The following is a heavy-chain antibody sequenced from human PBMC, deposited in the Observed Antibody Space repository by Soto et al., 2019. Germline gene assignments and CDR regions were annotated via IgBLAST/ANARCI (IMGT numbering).Heavy chain of an antibody. V-gene: IGHV3-11*05. J-gene: IGHJ4*02. CDR1: GFTFSDDY. Sequence: QVQLVESGGCLVKPGGSLRLSCAASGFTFSDDYMNWIRQAPGKGLEWVSHISSSSSYTNYADSVKGRFTISRDNAKHSLYLQMNILRAEDTAVDYCARGRAKDAYNLGVTRIDYWGQGTLVTISS. CDR2: ISSSSSYT. D-gene: IGHD3-3*01. CDR3: ARGRAKDAYNLGVTRIDY.